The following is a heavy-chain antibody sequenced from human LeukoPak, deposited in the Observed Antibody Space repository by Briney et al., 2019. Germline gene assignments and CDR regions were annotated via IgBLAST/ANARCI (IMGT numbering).Heavy chain of an antibody. CDR2: IYYSGST. Sequence: SETLSLTCTVSGGSISSYYWSWIRQPPGKGLEWIGYIYYSGSTNYNPSLKSRVTISVDTSKHQFSLKLSSVTAADTAVYYCARGGMGYDSSGYQETVDYWGQGTLVTVSS. D-gene: IGHD3-22*01. V-gene: IGHV4-59*01. CDR3: ARGGMGYDSSGYQETVDY. CDR1: GGSISSYY. J-gene: IGHJ4*02.